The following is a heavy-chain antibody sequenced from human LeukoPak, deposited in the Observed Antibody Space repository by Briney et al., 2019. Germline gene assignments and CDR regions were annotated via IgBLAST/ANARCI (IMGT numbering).Heavy chain of an antibody. J-gene: IGHJ4*02. CDR1: GGSTSSHY. V-gene: IGHV4-59*11. Sequence: PSETLSLTCTVSGGSTSSHYWNWIRQPPGKGLEWIGYMYYRGNTNYNPPLKSRVTISVDTSKNQFSLKLSSVTAADTAVYYCATGVHGIAAAGDYYFDYWGQGTLVTVSS. CDR3: ATGVHGIAAAGDYYFDY. CDR2: MYYRGNT. D-gene: IGHD6-13*01.